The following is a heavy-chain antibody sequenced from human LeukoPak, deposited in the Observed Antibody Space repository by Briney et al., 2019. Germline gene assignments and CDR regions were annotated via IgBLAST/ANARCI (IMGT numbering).Heavy chain of an antibody. J-gene: IGHJ4*02. CDR3: ARLNSGSYYKYFDY. D-gene: IGHD1-26*01. CDR2: IYSGGST. CDR1: GFTVSGNY. Sequence: GGSLRLSCAASGFTVSGNYMSWVRQAPGEGLEWVSVIYSGGSTYYADSVKGRFTISRDNSKNTLYLQMNSQRAEDTAVYYCARLNSGSYYKYFDYWGQGTLVTVSS. V-gene: IGHV3-66*04.